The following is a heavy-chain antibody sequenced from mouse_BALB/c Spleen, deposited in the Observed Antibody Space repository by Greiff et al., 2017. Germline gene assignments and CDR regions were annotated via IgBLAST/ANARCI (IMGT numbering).Heavy chain of an antibody. D-gene: IGHD1-1*01. J-gene: IGHJ4*01. CDR2: ISSGGGST. CDR1: GFAFSSYD. V-gene: IGHV5-12-1*01. CDR3: ARDYGSSYYAMDY. Sequence: EVKLVESGGGLVKPGGSLKLSCAASGFAFSSYDMSWVRQTPEKRLEWVAYISSGGGSTYYPDTVKGRFTISRDNAKNTLYLQMSSLKSEDTAMYYCARDYGSSYYAMDYWGQGTSVTVSS.